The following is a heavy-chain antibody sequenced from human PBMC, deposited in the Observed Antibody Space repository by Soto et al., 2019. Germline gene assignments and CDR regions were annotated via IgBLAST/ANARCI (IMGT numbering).Heavy chain of an antibody. CDR2: IGGVGADK. CDR3: ARQPPFYGSGNYRNWFAS. D-gene: IGHD3-10*01. J-gene: IGHJ5*01. Sequence: GGSLRLSCAASGFTLSDYAMTWVRQTPGKGLDWVSSIGGVGADKYYADSVKGRFTISRDNSKGTLYLQMNSLRAADTAVYYCARQPPFYGSGNYRNWFASWGQGTLVTVSS. V-gene: IGHV3-23*01. CDR1: GFTLSDYA.